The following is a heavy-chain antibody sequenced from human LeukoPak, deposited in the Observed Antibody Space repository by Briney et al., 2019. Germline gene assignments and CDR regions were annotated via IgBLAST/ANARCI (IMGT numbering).Heavy chain of an antibody. J-gene: IGHJ4*02. D-gene: IGHD6-13*01. CDR1: GFIFSNYW. V-gene: IGHV3-7*01. CDR2: IKQDGSDK. CDR3: ARVRGSWCLDC. Sequence: PGGPLRLSCAASGFIFSNYWMSWVRQAPGKGLEWVANIKQDGSDKYYVDSVKGRFTISRDNAKNSLYLQMNSLRADDTAVYYCARVRGSWCLDCWGQGTLVTVSS.